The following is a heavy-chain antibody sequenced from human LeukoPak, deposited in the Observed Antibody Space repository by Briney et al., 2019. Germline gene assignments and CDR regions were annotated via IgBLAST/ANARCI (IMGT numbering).Heavy chain of an antibody. D-gene: IGHD2-15*01. Sequence: QAGGSLRLSCAASGFTFSSYSMNWVRQAPGKGLEWVSYISSSSSTIYYADSGKGRFTISRDNAKNSLYLQMNSLRAEDTAVYYCARDDVLCSGGSCYWGAVGYWGQGTLVTVSS. CDR3: ARDDVLCSGGSCYWGAVGY. CDR1: GFTFSSYS. J-gene: IGHJ4*02. V-gene: IGHV3-48*01. CDR2: ISSSSSTI.